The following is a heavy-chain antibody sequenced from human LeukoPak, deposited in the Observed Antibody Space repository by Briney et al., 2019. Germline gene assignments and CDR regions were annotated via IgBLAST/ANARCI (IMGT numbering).Heavy chain of an antibody. CDR3: ARDGSSELLWFGELLLDY. CDR1: GYTFTSYG. V-gene: IGHV1-18*01. Sequence: ASVKVSCKASGYTFTSYGISWVRQAPGQGLEWMRWISAYNGNTNYAQKLQGRVTMTTDTSTSTAYMELRSLRSDDTAVYYCARDGSSELLWFGELLLDYWGQGTLVTVSS. D-gene: IGHD3-10*01. CDR2: ISAYNGNT. J-gene: IGHJ4*02.